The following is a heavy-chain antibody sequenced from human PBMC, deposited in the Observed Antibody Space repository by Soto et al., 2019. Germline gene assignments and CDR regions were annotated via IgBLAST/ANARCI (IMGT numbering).Heavy chain of an antibody. D-gene: IGHD2-15*01. CDR2: FIPTLGTA. CDR3: AREGVVVVAATWAYFDY. J-gene: IGHJ4*02. V-gene: IGHV1-69*06. Sequence: QVQLVQSGAEVKKPGSSVKVSCKASGGTFSSYAISWWRQAPGQGLEWMEGFIPTLGTANYAQKFQGRVTITADKSTSTAYMELSSLRSEDTAVYYCAREGVVVVAATWAYFDYWGQGTLVTVSS. CDR1: GGTFSSYA.